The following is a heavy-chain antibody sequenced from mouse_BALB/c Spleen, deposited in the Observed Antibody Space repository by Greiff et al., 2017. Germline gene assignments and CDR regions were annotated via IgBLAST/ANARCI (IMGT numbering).Heavy chain of an antibody. CDR3: VRHNHLDYFDY. J-gene: IGHJ2*01. CDR2: IRSKSNNYAT. Sequence: EVQLVESGGGLVQPKGSLKLSCAASGFTFNTYAMNWVRQAPGKGLEWVARIRSKSNNYATYYADSVKDRFTISRDDSQSMLYLQMNNLKTEDTAMYYCVRHNHLDYFDYWGQGTTLTVSS. CDR1: GFTFNTYA. V-gene: IGHV10-1*02.